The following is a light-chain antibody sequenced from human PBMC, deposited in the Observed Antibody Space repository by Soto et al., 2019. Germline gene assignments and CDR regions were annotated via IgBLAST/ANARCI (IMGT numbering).Light chain of an antibody. CDR3: QQFNSYIT. V-gene: IGKV1-13*02. CDR1: QGISSA. CDR2: DAS. J-gene: IGKJ5*01. Sequence: AIQLTQSPSSLSASVGDRVTITCRASQGISSALAWYQQKPGKAPKLLIYDASSLESGVPSRFSGSVSGTDFTFTFSSLQPEDFATYYCQQFNSYITFGQGTRREIK.